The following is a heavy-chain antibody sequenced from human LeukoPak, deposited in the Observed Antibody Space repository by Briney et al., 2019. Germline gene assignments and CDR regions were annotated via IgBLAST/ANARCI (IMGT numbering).Heavy chain of an antibody. Sequence: GGSLRLSCAASGFTFSSYAMSWVRQAPGKGLEWVSAISGSGGSTYYADSVKGRFTISRDNSMNTLYLQMNSLRAEDTAVYYCAKVGYCTNGVCYHFDYWGQGTLVTVSS. J-gene: IGHJ4*02. D-gene: IGHD2-8*01. CDR2: ISGSGGST. CDR3: AKVGYCTNGVCYHFDY. V-gene: IGHV3-23*01. CDR1: GFTFSSYA.